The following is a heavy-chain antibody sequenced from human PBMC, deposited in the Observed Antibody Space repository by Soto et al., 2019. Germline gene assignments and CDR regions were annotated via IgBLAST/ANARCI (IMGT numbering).Heavy chain of an antibody. CDR3: ARDRVTIFGVVLRDFDY. V-gene: IGHV1-69*13. J-gene: IGHJ4*02. CDR2: IIPIFGTA. CDR1: GGTFSSYA. Sequence: ASVKVSCKASGGTFSSYAISWVRQAPGQGLEWMGGIIPIFGTANYAQKFQGGVTITADESTSTAYMEPSSLRSEDTAVYYCARDRVTIFGVVLRDFDYGGQEPLV. D-gene: IGHD3-3*01.